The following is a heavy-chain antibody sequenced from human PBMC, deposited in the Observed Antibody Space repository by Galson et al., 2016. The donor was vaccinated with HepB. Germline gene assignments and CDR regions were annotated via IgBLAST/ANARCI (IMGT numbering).Heavy chain of an antibody. V-gene: IGHV3-30*03. CDR1: GFNFHYYG. J-gene: IGHJ3*02. CDR3: ATLMGDTSDI. Sequence: SLRLSCAASGFNFHYYGMHWVRQAPGKGLEWVAVITSDGTDNYYAASVNGRFTISRDNSRNTMYLQMNSLRVEDTAVYYCATLMGDTSDIWGQGTMVSVSS. CDR2: ITSDGTDN. D-gene: IGHD3-16*01.